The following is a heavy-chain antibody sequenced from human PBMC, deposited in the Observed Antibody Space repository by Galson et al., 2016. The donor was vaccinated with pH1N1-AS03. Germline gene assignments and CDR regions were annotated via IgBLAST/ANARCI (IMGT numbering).Heavy chain of an antibody. Sequence: SLRLSCAAPGFSFSTYLIHWVRQAPGKGLEWVAVISSDGSNKYYADPVKGRFTISRDNSKNTLYLQMNSLGLEDTAVYYCARDYPYWSSSSIDYWGQGTLVTVSS. CDR1: GFSFSTYL. D-gene: IGHD6-6*01. J-gene: IGHJ4*02. V-gene: IGHV3-30-3*01. CDR3: ARDYPYWSSSSIDY. CDR2: ISSDGSNK.